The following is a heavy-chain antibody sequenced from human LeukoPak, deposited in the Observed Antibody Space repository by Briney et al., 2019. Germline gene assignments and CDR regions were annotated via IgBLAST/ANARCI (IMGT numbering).Heavy chain of an antibody. CDR1: GYTFTSYY. CDR2: INPSGGGT. D-gene: IGHD3-22*01. J-gene: IGHJ2*01. Sequence: ASVKVSCKASGYTFTSYYMHWVRQAPGQGLEWMGIINPSGGGTVYAQNFQDRVTMTRDMSTSTVYMELSSLRSEDTAVCYCARSYYDSSGYNYWYFDLWGRGTLVTVSS. CDR3: ARSYYDSSGYNYWYFDL. V-gene: IGHV1-46*01.